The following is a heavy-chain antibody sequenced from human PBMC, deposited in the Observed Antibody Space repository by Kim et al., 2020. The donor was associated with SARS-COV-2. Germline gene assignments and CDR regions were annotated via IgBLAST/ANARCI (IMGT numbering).Heavy chain of an antibody. CDR2: IYYSGST. V-gene: IGHV4-39*01. Sequence: SETLSLTCTVSGGSISSSSYYWGWIRQPPGKGLEWIGSIYYSGSTYYNPSLKSRVTISVDTSKNQFSLKLSSVTAADTAVYYCARYNWNYSRGGWFDPWGQGTLVTVSS. CDR1: GGSISSSSYY. J-gene: IGHJ5*02. D-gene: IGHD1-7*01. CDR3: ARYNWNYSRGGWFDP.